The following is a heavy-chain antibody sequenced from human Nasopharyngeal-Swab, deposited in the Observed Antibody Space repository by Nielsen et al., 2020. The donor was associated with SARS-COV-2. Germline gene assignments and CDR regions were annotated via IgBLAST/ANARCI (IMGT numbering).Heavy chain of an antibody. CDR1: GFTFRSYA. V-gene: IGHV3-23*01. J-gene: IGHJ6*04. Sequence: GESLKISCAASGFTFRSYAISWVGQAPGKGLEWVSVISGSDHTTYYADSVKGRFTISRDNSKNTVNLQMNSLRVEDTAIYYCAKDRDSGDDSDDYYHYYGMDVWGKGTTVTVFS. CDR2: ISGSDHTT. D-gene: IGHD5-12*01. CDR3: AKDRDSGDDSDDYYHYYGMDV.